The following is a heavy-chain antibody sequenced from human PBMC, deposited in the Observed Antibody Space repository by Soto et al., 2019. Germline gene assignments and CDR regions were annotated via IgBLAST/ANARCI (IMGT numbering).Heavy chain of an antibody. D-gene: IGHD6-13*01. CDR2: ISYDGSNK. J-gene: IGHJ4*02. CDR1: GFTFSSYG. V-gene: IGHV3-30*18. CDR3: AKDYYRYSSSWHLFDY. Sequence: GGSLRLSCAASGFTFSSYGMHWVRQAPGKGLEWVAVISYDGSNKYYADSVKGRFTISRDNSKNTLYLQMNSLRAEDTAVYYCAKDYYRYSSSWHLFDYWGQGTLVTVSS.